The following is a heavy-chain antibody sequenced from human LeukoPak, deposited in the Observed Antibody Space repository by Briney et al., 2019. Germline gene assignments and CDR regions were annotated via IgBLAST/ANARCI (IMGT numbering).Heavy chain of an antibody. CDR2: IYDSGST. D-gene: IGHD6-19*01. CDR3: ARHRKYSSGWHVWFDP. Sequence: SETLSLTCTVSGGSIRSSYYYWGWIRQPPGKGLEWIGSIYDSGSTYYNPSLKSRVTISVDTSKNQFSLKLSSVTAADTAVYYCARHRKYSSGWHVWFDPWGQGTLVTVSS. V-gene: IGHV4-39*01. J-gene: IGHJ5*02. CDR1: GGSIRSSYYY.